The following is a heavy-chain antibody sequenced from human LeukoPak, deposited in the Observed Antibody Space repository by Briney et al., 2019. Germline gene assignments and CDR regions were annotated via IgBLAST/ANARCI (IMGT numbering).Heavy chain of an antibody. Sequence: SGGSLRLSCAASGLTFSTYSMIWVRQAPGKGLEWVSSISSGSGYIYYADSMKGRFTVSRDNAKNSLYLQMNSLTDEDTAVYSCAIISGSSYYFDFWGQGTLVTVSS. CDR2: ISSGSGYI. CDR1: GLTFSTYS. CDR3: AIISGSSYYFDF. V-gene: IGHV3-21*01. D-gene: IGHD1-26*01. J-gene: IGHJ4*02.